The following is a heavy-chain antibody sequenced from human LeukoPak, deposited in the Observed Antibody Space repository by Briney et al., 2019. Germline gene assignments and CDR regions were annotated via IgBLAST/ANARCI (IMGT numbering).Heavy chain of an antibody. CDR3: ARTTEGGYTYDYFYYYYMDV. CDR1: GGSISSGSYY. V-gene: IGHV4-61*02. J-gene: IGHJ6*03. Sequence: PSETLSLTCTVSGGSISSGSYYWSWIRQPAGKGLEWIGRIYTSGSTNYNPSLKSRVTISVDTSKNQFSLKLSSVTAADTAVYYCARTTEGGYTYDYFYYYYMDVWGKGTTVAISS. D-gene: IGHD5-18*01. CDR2: IYTSGST.